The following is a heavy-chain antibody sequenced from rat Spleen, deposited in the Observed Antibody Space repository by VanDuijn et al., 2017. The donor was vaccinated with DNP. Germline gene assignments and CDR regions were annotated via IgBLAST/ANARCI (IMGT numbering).Heavy chain of an antibody. CDR1: GFTFSNYD. D-gene: IGHD1-12*02. CDR2: ISPSGGST. J-gene: IGHJ4*01. CDR3: ARHSPYYYDGSYYYVGAMDA. V-gene: IGHV5-25*01. Sequence: EVQLVESGGGLVQPGRSLKLSCAASGFTFSNYDMAWVRQAPTKGLEWVASISPSGGSTYYRDSVKGRFTVSRDNAKSSLYLQMDSLRSEDTATYYCARHSPYYYDGSYYYVGAMDAWGQGTSVTVSS.